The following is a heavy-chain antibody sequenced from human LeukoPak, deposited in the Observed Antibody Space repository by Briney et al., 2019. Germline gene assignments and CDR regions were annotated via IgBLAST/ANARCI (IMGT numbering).Heavy chain of an antibody. CDR1: GFTFSSYS. V-gene: IGHV3-48*01. J-gene: IGHJ6*03. CDR3: ARDFVGFGYYMDV. D-gene: IGHD2-15*01. CDR2: ISSSSSTI. Sequence: PGGSLRLSCAASGFTFSSYSMNWVRQAPGRGLEWVSYISSSSSTIYYADSVKGRFTISRDNAKNSLYLQMNSLRAEDTAVYYCARDFVGFGYYMDVWGKGTTVTVSS.